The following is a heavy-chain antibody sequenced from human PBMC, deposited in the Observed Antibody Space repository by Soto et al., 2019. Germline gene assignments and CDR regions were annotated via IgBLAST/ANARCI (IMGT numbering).Heavy chain of an antibody. CDR3: ARGSFRRNWFDP. Sequence: PGGSLRLSCAASGFSFGSYALSWVRQAPGKGLEGVSYISRSGSTIYYADSVKGRFTISRDNAKNSLYLQMNSLRAEDTAVYYCARGSFRRNWFDPWGQGTLVTVSS. V-gene: IGHV3-48*03. CDR1: GFSFGSYA. CDR2: ISRSGSTI. J-gene: IGHJ5*02.